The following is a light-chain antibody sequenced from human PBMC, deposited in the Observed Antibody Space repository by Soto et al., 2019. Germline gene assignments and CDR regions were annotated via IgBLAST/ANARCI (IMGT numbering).Light chain of an antibody. CDR2: AAS. V-gene: IGKV1-9*01. Sequence: DIQLTQSPSFLSASVGDRVTITCRASQGISSHLAWYQQKPGKAPKLLIYAASTLQSGVPSRLSGSGSGTEFTLTVSSLQPEDFATYYCQHLNSYPLTFGGGTKVEIK. CDR1: QGISSH. CDR3: QHLNSYPLT. J-gene: IGKJ4*01.